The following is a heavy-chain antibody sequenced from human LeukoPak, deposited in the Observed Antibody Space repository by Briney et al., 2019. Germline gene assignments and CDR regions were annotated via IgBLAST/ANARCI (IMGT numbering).Heavy chain of an antibody. J-gene: IGHJ4*02. D-gene: IGHD5-18*01. CDR3: AREGGDTPMVKFDS. V-gene: IGHV1-18*01. CDR1: GYTFTSYG. Sequence: ASVKVSCKASGYTFTSYGISWVRQAPGQGLEWMGWISAYDGNTNYAQKLQGRVTMTRDMSTSTVYMELSSLRSEDTGVYYCAREGGDTPMVKFDSWGQGTLVTVSS. CDR2: ISAYDGNT.